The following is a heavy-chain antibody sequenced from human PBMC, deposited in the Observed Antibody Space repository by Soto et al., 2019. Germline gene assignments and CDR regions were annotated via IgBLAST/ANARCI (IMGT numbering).Heavy chain of an antibody. J-gene: IGHJ4*02. Sequence: QLQLQESGPGLVKPSETLSLTCTVSGGSVSTDSHYWAWIRQPPGKGLEWIGSIHYDGATYYNPPRTSRVAVSLDTTRNQIGLTLMFVRAADTAMYYCARHLGNYGDRAFDYWGRGTLVTISS. CDR1: GGSVSTDSHY. CDR3: ARHLGNYGDRAFDY. V-gene: IGHV4-39*01. CDR2: IHYDGAT. D-gene: IGHD4-17*01.